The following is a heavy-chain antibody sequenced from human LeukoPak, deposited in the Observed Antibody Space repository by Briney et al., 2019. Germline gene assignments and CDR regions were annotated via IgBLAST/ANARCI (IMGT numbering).Heavy chain of an antibody. V-gene: IGHV1-69*05. Sequence: SVKVSCKASGGTFSSYAISWVRQAPGRGLEWMGRIIPIFGTANYAQKFQGRVTITTDESTSTAYMELSSLRSEDTAVYYCARETYYDILTGYADFDYWGQGTLVTVSS. D-gene: IGHD3-9*01. CDR3: ARETYYDILTGYADFDY. J-gene: IGHJ4*02. CDR1: GGTFSSYA. CDR2: IIPIFGTA.